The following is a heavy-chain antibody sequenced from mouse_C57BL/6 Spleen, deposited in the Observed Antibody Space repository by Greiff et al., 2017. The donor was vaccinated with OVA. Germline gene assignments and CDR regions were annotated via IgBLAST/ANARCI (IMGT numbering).Heavy chain of an antibody. Sequence: DVHLVESGGGLVKPGGSLKLSCAASGFTFSSYAMSWVRQTPEKRLEWVATISDGGSYTYYPDNVKGRFTISRDNAKNNLYLQMSHLKSEDTAMYYCARDLGRGAMDYWGQGTSVTVSS. D-gene: IGHD4-1*01. J-gene: IGHJ4*01. CDR1: GFTFSSYA. V-gene: IGHV5-4*01. CDR3: ARDLGRGAMDY. CDR2: ISDGGSYT.